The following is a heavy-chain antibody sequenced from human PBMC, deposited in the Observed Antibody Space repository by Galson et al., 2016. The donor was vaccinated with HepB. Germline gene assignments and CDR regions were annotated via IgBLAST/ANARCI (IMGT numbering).Heavy chain of an antibody. CDR3: AGGGSGWFYYLDF. CDR2: ISASAGTT. V-gene: IGHV3-23*01. CDR1: GFIFSSYA. D-gene: IGHD6-19*01. J-gene: IGHJ4*02. Sequence: SLRLSCAASGFIFSSYAMSWVRQAPGKGLEWVSTISASAGTTYYADSVKGRFTISRDNSKNTLSLQMNSLRVEGTAVYYCAGGGSGWFYYLDFWGQGTQVTVSS.